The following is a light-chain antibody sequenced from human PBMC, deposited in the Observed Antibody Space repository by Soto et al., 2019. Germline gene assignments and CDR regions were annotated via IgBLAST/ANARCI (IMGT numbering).Light chain of an antibody. CDR1: SSDVGGYNY. V-gene: IGLV2-14*01. J-gene: IGLJ1*01. Sequence: QSALTQPASVSGSPGQSITISCTGTSSDVGGYNYVSWYQQHPGKAPKHMIYEVSNRPSGVSNRFSGSKSGNTASLTVSGLQAEDEADYYCSSYAGSSNVFGTGTKLTVL. CDR3: SSYAGSSNV. CDR2: EVS.